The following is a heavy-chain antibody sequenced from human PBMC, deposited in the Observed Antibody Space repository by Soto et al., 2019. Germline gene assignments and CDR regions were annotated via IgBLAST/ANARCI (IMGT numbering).Heavy chain of an antibody. Sequence: ASVKVSCTASGYTFTCYYMHWVRQAPGQGLEWMGWINPNSGGTNYAQKFQGWVTMTRDTSISTAYMELSRLRSDDTAVYYCARGSYDSSGYFDYWGQGTLVTVS. V-gene: IGHV1-2*04. CDR2: INPNSGGT. CDR3: ARGSYDSSGYFDY. CDR1: GYTFTCYY. D-gene: IGHD3-22*01. J-gene: IGHJ4*02.